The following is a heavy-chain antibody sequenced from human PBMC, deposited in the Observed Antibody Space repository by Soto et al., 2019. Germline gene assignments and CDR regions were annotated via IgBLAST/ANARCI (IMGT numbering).Heavy chain of an antibody. CDR2: IYYSGST. V-gene: IGHV4-39*02. CDR1: GGSISSSSYY. Sequence: QLQLQEAGPGLVKPSETLSLTCTVSGGSISSSSYYWGWIRQPPGKGLEWIGSIYYSGSTYYNPSLKIRVSISIDKSMTQFSVKLSTVTAADTAVYYSARETRLIAAAGTWWFDPWGQGTLVTVSS. D-gene: IGHD6-13*01. CDR3: ARETRLIAAAGTWWFDP. J-gene: IGHJ5*02.